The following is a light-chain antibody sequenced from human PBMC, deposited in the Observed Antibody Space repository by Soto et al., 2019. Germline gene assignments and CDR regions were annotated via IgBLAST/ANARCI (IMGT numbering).Light chain of an antibody. Sequence: DIQMTQSPSSLSASVGDRVTITCRASQSISSYLNWYKQKPGKAPKLLIYDASSLQSGVPSRFSGSGSGTDFTLTISNLQPEDFANYYCQQSYSTPLTCGGGTKVEIK. J-gene: IGKJ4*01. CDR2: DAS. CDR3: QQSYSTPLT. CDR1: QSISSY. V-gene: IGKV1-39*01.